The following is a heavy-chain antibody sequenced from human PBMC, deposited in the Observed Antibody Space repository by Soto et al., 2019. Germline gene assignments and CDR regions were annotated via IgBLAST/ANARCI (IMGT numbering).Heavy chain of an antibody. D-gene: IGHD3-9*01. CDR2: ISFDGINE. Sequence: GGSLSLSCTASGFTFSSYGMHWVRQAPGKGLEWVAGISFDGINEYYADSVKGRFTISRDSSKNTMHLQMNSLRAEDTAVYYCAKPKVDWDNYYYGMDVWGQGTTVTVSS. CDR3: AKPKVDWDNYYYGMDV. J-gene: IGHJ6*02. CDR1: GFTFSSYG. V-gene: IGHV3-30*18.